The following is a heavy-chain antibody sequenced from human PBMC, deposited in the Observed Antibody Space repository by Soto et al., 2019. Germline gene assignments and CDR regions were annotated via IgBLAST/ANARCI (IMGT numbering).Heavy chain of an antibody. CDR3: ARDHYGDYERAYYYYGMDV. J-gene: IGHJ6*02. Sequence: QVQLVQSGAEVKKPGSSVKVSCKASGGTFSSYAISWVRQAPGQGLEWMGGIIPIFGTANYAQKFQGRVTITADKSTSTAYMELSSLRSEDTAVYYCARDHYGDYERAYYYYGMDVWGQGTTVTVSS. V-gene: IGHV1-69*06. D-gene: IGHD4-17*01. CDR2: IIPIFGTA. CDR1: GGTFSSYA.